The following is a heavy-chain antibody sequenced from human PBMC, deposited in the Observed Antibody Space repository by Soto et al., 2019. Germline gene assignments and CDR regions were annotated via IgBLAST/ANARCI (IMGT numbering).Heavy chain of an antibody. V-gene: IGHV3-66*01. J-gene: IGHJ4*02. CDR1: GFTVSNNY. Sequence: GGSLRLSCAASGFTVSNNYMSWVRQAPGKGLEWISVIFSDGSTYYADSVKGRFTISRDNSENTLYLQINSLKAEDAAVYYCARDPFQVFGYWGQGTLVTVSS. CDR3: ARDPFQVFGY. CDR2: IFSDGST.